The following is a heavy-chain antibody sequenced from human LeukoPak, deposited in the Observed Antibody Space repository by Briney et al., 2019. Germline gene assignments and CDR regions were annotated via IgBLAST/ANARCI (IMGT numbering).Heavy chain of an antibody. Sequence: SVKVSCKTSGGTFSSSAITWVRQAPGQGLEWMGRIIPVLNITSYAQKLQGRVTITADTSTSTVYMELSSLRSEETAVYYCARDQGLTAPPPYGLDVWGQGTTVIVSS. J-gene: IGHJ6*02. V-gene: IGHV1-69*04. CDR2: IIPVLNIT. CDR1: GGTFSSSA. D-gene: IGHD5-18*01. CDR3: ARDQGLTAPPPYGLDV.